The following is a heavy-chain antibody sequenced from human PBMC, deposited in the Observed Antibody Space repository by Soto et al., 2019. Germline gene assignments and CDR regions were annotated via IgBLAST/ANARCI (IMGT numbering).Heavy chain of an antibody. CDR1: GGSFSGYY. J-gene: IGHJ5*02. CDR2: INHSGST. D-gene: IGHD6-13*01. V-gene: IGHV4-34*01. CDR3: ARYGSLRAGNWFDP. Sequence: LSLTCAVYGGSFSGYYWSWIRQPPGKGLEWIGEINHSGSTNYNPSLKSRATISVDTSKNQFSLKLSSVTAADTAVYYCARYGSLRAGNWFDPWGQGTLVTVSS.